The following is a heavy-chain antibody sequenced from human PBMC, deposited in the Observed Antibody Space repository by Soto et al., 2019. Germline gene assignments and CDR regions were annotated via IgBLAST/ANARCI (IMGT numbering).Heavy chain of an antibody. J-gene: IGHJ4*02. V-gene: IGHV5-51*01. Sequence: GESLKISCQCSGYTFSNFWVGWVRQLPGQGLEWMGIIYPGDHETRYSPSFHGKVTISAEKSINTAYLQWNSLEASDSAFYFCARSPRRSPYFDHWGQGALVTVPQ. CDR2: IYPGDHET. CDR1: GYTFSNFW. CDR3: ARSPRRSPYFDH.